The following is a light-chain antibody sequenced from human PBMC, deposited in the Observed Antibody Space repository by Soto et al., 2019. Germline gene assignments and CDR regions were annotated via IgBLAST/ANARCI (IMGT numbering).Light chain of an antibody. CDR1: QDITNF. CDR2: DAS. Sequence: DIQMTQSPSSLSASVGDRDTITCQASQDITNFLNWYQQKPGKAPKLLIYDASSLQTGVPSRFSGSGSGTYFSFTISRLQPEDIPTYYCQQFDDVPYSFGQGTKVAIK. CDR3: QQFDDVPYS. J-gene: IGKJ2*03. V-gene: IGKV1-33*01.